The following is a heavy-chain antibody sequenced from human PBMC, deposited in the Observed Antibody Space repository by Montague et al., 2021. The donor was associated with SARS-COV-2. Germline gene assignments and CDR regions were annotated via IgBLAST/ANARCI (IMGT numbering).Heavy chain of an antibody. CDR3: AREAWFGDKTSASEYYGMDV. CDR1: GGSISSGGYY. Sequence: TLSLTCTVSGGSISSGGYYWSWIRQHPGKGLEWNGYIYYSGSTYYNPSLKSRVTISVDTSKNQFSLKLSSVTAADTAVYYCAREAWFGDKTSASEYYGMDVWGQGTTVTVSS. D-gene: IGHD3-10*01. CDR2: IYYSGST. V-gene: IGHV4-31*03. J-gene: IGHJ6*02.